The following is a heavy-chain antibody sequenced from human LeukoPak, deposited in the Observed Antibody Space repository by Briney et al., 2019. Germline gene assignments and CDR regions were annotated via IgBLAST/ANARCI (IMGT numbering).Heavy chain of an antibody. D-gene: IGHD1-26*01. CDR2: IWYDGGYK. J-gene: IGHJ4*02. CDR1: GFIFSNYG. CDR3: AGAWETTSFDY. V-gene: IGHV3-33*01. Sequence: GGSLRLSCAASGFIFSNYGIHWVRQAPGKGLEWVAVIWYDGGYKYNADSVKGRFTISRDNSKNTVYLQMNSLRVEDTAVYYCAGAWETTSFDYWGQGTLVTVSS.